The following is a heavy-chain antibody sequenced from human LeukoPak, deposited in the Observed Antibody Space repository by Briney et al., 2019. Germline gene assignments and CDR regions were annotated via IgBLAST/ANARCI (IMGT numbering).Heavy chain of an antibody. J-gene: IGHJ4*02. D-gene: IGHD3-10*01. CDR2: ISGSGGST. CDR1: GFTFSSYG. V-gene: IGHV3-23*01. CDR3: AKDGSMWFGDNWDY. Sequence: GGSLRLSCAASGFTFSSYGMSWVRQAPGKGLEWVSAISGSGGSTYYADSVKGRFTISRDNSKNTLYLQMNSLRAEDTAVYYCAKDGSMWFGDNWDYWGQRTLVTVSS.